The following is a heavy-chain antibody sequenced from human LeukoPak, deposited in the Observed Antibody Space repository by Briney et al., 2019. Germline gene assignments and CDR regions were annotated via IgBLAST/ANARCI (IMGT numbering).Heavy chain of an antibody. CDR3: AKARGYSYGTLDY. D-gene: IGHD5-18*01. Sequence: GGSLRLSCAASGFTFSSYGMHWVRRAPGKGLEWVAVIWYDGSNKYYADSVKGRFTISRDNSKNTLYLQANSLRAEDTAVYYCAKARGYSYGTLDYWGQGTLVTVSS. CDR2: IWYDGSNK. J-gene: IGHJ4*02. CDR1: GFTFSSYG. V-gene: IGHV3-30*02.